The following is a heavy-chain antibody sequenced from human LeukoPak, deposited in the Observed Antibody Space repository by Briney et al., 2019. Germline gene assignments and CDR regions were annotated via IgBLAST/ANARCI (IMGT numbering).Heavy chain of an antibody. V-gene: IGHV4-59*08. D-gene: IGHD6-13*01. CDR2: IYYSGST. J-gene: IGHJ4*02. CDR1: GGSISSYY. Sequence: PSETLSLTCTVSGGSISSYYWSWIRQPPGKGLEWIGYIYYSGSTNYNPSLKSRVTISVDTSKNQFSLKLNSVTAADTAVYYCAGAPLRQLVRIDYWGQGTLVTVSS. CDR3: AGAPLRQLVRIDY.